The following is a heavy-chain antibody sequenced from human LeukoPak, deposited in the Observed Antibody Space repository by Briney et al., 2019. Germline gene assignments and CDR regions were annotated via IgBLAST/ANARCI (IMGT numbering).Heavy chain of an antibody. CDR2: IYYRGNT. D-gene: IGHD4-17*01. J-gene: IGHJ4*01. CDR1: GGSISSSSYY. Sequence: SETLSLTCTVSGGSISSSSYYWGWIRQPPGKGLEWIGSIYYRGNTYYNPSLKSRVTISVDTSKNQFSLNLSSVTAADTAVYYCARDDMTTVKSWGQGTLVTVSS. V-gene: IGHV4-39*01. CDR3: ARDDMTTVKS.